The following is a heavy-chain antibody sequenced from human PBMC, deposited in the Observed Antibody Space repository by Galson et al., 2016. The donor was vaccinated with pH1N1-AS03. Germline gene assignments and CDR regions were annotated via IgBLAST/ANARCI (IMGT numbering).Heavy chain of an antibody. CDR1: GFTFKSYY. J-gene: IGHJ4*02. D-gene: IGHD3-16*01. Sequence: SLRLSCAASGFTFKSYYMSWVRQAPGKGLEWVSVIYGGGDTFYADSVKGRFTISRDNSKSTAYLQMNSLRVEDTAVYYCAREPWGSTQGEYWGQGTLVTVSS. V-gene: IGHV3-53*01. CDR2: IYGGGDT. CDR3: AREPWGSTQGEY.